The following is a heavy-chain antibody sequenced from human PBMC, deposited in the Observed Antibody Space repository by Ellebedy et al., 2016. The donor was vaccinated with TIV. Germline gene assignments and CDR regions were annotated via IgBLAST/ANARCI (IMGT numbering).Heavy chain of an antibody. V-gene: IGHV6-1*01. D-gene: IGHD3-16*01. CDR2: TYYRSKWNN. J-gene: IGHJ6*02. CDR1: GDSVSTDIG. CDR3: ARGWFGSGMGV. Sequence: SQTLSITCVISGDSVSTDIGWNWIRQSPSRGLEWLGRTYYRSKWNNDYAVSLKSRITINPDTSKNQFSLQLNSVIPDDTAVYYCARGWFGSGMGVWGQGTTVTVSS.